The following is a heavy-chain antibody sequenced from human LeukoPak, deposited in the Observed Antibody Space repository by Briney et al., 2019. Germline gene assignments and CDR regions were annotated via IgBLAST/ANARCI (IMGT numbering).Heavy chain of an antibody. CDR3: ARFGSQLSLDY. V-gene: IGHV4-38-2*01. CDR2: SYHSGST. Sequence: SETLSLTCAVSGYSIDSGYYWGWIRQPPGKGLEWIGNSYHSGSTYYNPSLKSRVTISVDRSKNQFFLKLSSVTAADTAVYYCARFGSQLSLDYWGQGTLVTVSS. CDR1: GYSIDSGYY. J-gene: IGHJ4*02. D-gene: IGHD1-26*01.